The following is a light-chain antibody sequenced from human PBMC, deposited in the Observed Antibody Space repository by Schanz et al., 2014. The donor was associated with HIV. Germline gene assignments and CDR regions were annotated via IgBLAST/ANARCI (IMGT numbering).Light chain of an antibody. J-gene: IGKJ1*01. V-gene: IGKV1-17*03. CDR3: QQYDRSSWT. CDR2: AAS. CDR1: QGIFNY. Sequence: DIQMTQSPSTMSASVGDRVTITCRASQGIFNYLAWFQQKPGKAPKLLIYAASSLQSGVPSRFSGSGSGTEFTLTISSLQPDDFATYYCQQYDRSSWTFGLGTKVETK.